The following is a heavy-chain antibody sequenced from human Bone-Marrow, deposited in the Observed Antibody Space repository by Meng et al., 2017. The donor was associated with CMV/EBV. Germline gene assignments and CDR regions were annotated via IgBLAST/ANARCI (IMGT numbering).Heavy chain of an antibody. J-gene: IGHJ2*01. CDR1: GGTFSSYT. V-gene: IGHV1-69*02. CDR3: SRGRIVLMVYAPRVCYFDL. D-gene: IGHD2-8*01. CDR2: IISILGIA. Sequence: SVKVSCKASGGTFSSYTISWVRQAPGQGLEWMGRIISILGIANYAQKFQGRVTITADKSTSTAYRELSSLRSEDTAVYYCSRGRIVLMVYAPRVCYFDLWGRGTLVTVSS.